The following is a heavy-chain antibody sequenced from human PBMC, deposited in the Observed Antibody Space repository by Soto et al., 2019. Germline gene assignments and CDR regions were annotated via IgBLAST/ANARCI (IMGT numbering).Heavy chain of an antibody. V-gene: IGHV1-3*01. CDR2: INAGNGNT. J-gene: IGHJ4*02. Sequence: ASVKVSCTASGYTFTSYAMHWVRQAPGQRLEWTGWINAGNGNTKYSQKFQGRVTITRDTSASTAYMELSSLRSEDTAVYYCARDMGFGLSDYWGQGTLVTVSS. D-gene: IGHD3-10*01. CDR3: ARDMGFGLSDY. CDR1: GYTFTSYA.